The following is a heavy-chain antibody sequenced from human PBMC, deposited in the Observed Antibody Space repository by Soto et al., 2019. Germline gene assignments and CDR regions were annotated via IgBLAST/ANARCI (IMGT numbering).Heavy chain of an antibody. Sequence: SQTLSLTCAIYGGSFSGYYWTSIRRPPGKGLEWIEEINHSGSTNYNPSLKSRVTISVDTSKNQFSLKLSSVTAADTAVYCCARVQVWWLRQYYYSYMEVWRKGTTVTLSS. CDR1: GGSFSGYY. D-gene: IGHD5-12*01. V-gene: IGHV4-34*01. J-gene: IGHJ6*03. CDR3: ARVQVWWLRQYYYSYMEV. CDR2: INHSGST.